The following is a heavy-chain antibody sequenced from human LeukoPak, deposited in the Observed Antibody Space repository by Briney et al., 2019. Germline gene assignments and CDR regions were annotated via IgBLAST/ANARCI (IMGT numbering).Heavy chain of an antibody. J-gene: IGHJ6*03. CDR3: ARDNQQRYYMDV. CDR2: IYHSGST. D-gene: IGHD6-13*01. V-gene: IGHV4-38-2*02. CDR1: GYSISSGFY. Sequence: SETLSLTCTVSGYSISSGFYWGWIRQPPGKGLEWIGSIYHSGSTYYNPSLKSRVTISIDTSKNQFSLKLSSVTAADTAVYYCARDNQQRYYMDVWGKGTTVTVSS.